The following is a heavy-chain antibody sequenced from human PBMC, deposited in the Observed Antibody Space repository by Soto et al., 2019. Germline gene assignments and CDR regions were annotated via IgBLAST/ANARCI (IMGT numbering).Heavy chain of an antibody. CDR3: AAISLTYYDILTGYPLYGMDV. J-gene: IGHJ6*02. CDR1: GFTFTSSA. D-gene: IGHD3-9*01. CDR2: IVVGSGNT. V-gene: IGHV1-58*01. Sequence: SVKVSCKASGFTFTSSAVQWVRQARGQRLEWIGWIVVGSGNTNYAQKFQERVTITRDMSTSTAYMELSSLRSEDTAVYYCAAISLTYYDILTGYPLYGMDVWGQGTTVTVSS.